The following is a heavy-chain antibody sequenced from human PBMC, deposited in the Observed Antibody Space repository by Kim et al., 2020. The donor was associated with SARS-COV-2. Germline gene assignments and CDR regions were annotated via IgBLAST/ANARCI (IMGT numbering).Heavy chain of an antibody. J-gene: IGHJ4*02. V-gene: IGHV1-69*01. D-gene: IGHD2-8*02. Sequence: AQKFQGRVTITADESTSTAYMELSSLRSEDTAVYYCARRTVGPTTGYFDYWGQGTLVTVSS. CDR3: ARRTVGPTTGYFDY.